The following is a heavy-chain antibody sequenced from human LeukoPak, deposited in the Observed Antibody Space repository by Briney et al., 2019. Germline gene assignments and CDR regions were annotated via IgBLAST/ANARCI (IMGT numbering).Heavy chain of an antibody. D-gene: IGHD2-15*01. J-gene: IGHJ5*02. V-gene: IGHV4-34*01. CDR1: GGSFSGYY. Sequence: SETLSLTCAVYGGSFSGYYWSWIRQPPGKGLEWIGEINHSGSTNYNPSLKSRVTISVDTSKNQFSLKLSSVTAADTAVYYCARVSVAANRNWFDPWGQGTLVTVSS. CDR2: INHSGST. CDR3: ARVSVAANRNWFDP.